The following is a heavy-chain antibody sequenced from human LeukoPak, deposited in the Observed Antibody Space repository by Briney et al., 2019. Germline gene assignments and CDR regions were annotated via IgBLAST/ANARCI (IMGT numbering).Heavy chain of an antibody. Sequence: GGSLRLSCAASGFTFSSYAMSWVRLAPGEGLEWLSAISGSGGSTYYADSVKGRFTISRDNSKNTLYLQMNSLRAEDTAVYYCAKTIAVAGTSGWFDPWGQGTLVTVSS. D-gene: IGHD6-19*01. V-gene: IGHV3-23*01. J-gene: IGHJ5*02. CDR2: ISGSGGST. CDR1: GFTFSSYA. CDR3: AKTIAVAGTSGWFDP.